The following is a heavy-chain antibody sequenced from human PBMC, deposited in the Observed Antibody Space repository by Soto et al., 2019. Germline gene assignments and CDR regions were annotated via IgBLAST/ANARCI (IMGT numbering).Heavy chain of an antibody. CDR1: GFTFSSHS. Sequence: EVQVVESGGGLVQPGGSLRLSCAASGFTFSSHSMNWVRQAPGKGLEWVSSISSSSSYIYYADSVKGRFTISRDNAKNSLYLQMNSLRAEDTAVYYCARDGGVYGDRYYYYGMDVWGQGTTVTVSS. J-gene: IGHJ6*02. CDR3: ARDGGVYGDRYYYYGMDV. CDR2: ISSSSSYI. D-gene: IGHD4-17*01. V-gene: IGHV3-21*01.